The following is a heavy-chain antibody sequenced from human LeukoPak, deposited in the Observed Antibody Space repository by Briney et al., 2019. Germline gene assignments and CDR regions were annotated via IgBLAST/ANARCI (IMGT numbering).Heavy chain of an antibody. CDR1: GFTFSSYG. V-gene: IGHV3-30*18. Sequence: GGSLRLSCAASGFTFSSYGMHWVRQAPGKGLEWVAVISYDGSNKYYADSVKGRFTISRDNSKNTLYLQLNSLRAEDTAVYYCAKEGEGDILPDYWGQGTPVTVSS. CDR3: AKEGEGDILPDY. J-gene: IGHJ4*02. CDR2: ISYDGSNK. D-gene: IGHD2-21*01.